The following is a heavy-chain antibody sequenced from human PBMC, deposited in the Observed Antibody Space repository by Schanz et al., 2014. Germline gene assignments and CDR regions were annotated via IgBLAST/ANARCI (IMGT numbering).Heavy chain of an antibody. CDR2: ISSGGGST. V-gene: IGHV3-23*01. D-gene: IGHD6-13*01. Sequence: EVQLLESGGGLVQPGGSLRLSCAASGFTFSSYAMSWVRQAPGKGLEWVSSISSGGGSTYYADSVKGRFTISRDNSKNTLYLQMKSLRAEDTAVYYCAKSQGSSFDSWGQGTLLTVSS. CDR1: GFTFSSYA. J-gene: IGHJ4*02. CDR3: AKSQGSSFDS.